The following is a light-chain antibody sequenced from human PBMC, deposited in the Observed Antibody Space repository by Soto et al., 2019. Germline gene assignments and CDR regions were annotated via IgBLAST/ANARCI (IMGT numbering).Light chain of an antibody. CDR2: DVT. Sequence: QSVLTQPASVSGSPGQSITISCTGTSSDVGGYNYVSWYQHHPGKAPKLMIYDVTNRPSGVSNRFSGSKSGNTASLTISGLQAEDEADYYCRSYTSSSTRVFGGGTQLTVL. V-gene: IGLV2-14*03. CDR3: RSYTSSSTRV. CDR1: SSDVGGYNY. J-gene: IGLJ3*02.